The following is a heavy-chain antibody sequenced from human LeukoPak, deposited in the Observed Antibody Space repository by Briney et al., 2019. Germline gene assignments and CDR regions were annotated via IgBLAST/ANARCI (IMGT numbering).Heavy chain of an antibody. J-gene: IGHJ4*02. V-gene: IGHV4-39*01. CDR2: MSYTGTT. CDR1: GGSISSSSYY. D-gene: IGHD5-18*01. Sequence: SETLSLTCTVSGGSISSSSYYWGLIRQPPGKGLEWIASMSYTGTTYYNPSLKSRVTISVHTSKNQFSLNLSSVTAADTAVCFCARSGYSFLVDSWGQGTLVTVSS. CDR3: ARSGYSFLVDS.